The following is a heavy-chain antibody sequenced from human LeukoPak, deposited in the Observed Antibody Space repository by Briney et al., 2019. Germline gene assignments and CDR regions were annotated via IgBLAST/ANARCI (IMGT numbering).Heavy chain of an antibody. J-gene: IGHJ6*03. V-gene: IGHV4-39*01. CDR3: ARHGDYYYMVV. CDR1: GRSISSSSYY. CDR2: IYYSGST. Sequence: SETLSLTCTASGRSISSSSYYWGWIRQPPGKGLEWIGSIYYSGSTYYNPSLKSRVTISVDTSQNQFSLKLSSATAAGMAVYYCARHGDYYYMVVWGKRTTVTVSS.